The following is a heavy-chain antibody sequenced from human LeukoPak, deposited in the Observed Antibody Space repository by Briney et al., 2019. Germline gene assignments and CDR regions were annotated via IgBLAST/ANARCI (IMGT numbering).Heavy chain of an antibody. D-gene: IGHD6-19*01. CDR2: ISSGGNYI. Sequence: GGSLRLSCAASGFTFSTYSMNWVRQAPGKGPEWVSSISSGGNYIYYADSVKGRFTISRDNAKNSLYLQMNSLRAEETAVYYCARAGILVAGTDWYFDLWGRGTLVTVSS. CDR3: ARAGILVAGTDWYFDL. V-gene: IGHV3-21*01. J-gene: IGHJ2*01. CDR1: GFTFSTYS.